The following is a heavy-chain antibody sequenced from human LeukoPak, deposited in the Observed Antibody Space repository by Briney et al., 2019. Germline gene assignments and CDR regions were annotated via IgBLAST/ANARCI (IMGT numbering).Heavy chain of an antibody. J-gene: IGHJ4*02. CDR3: ARDHRTTVTVYYFDY. V-gene: IGHV3-21*01. CDR1: GFTFSTYS. CDR2: ISGSSTYI. D-gene: IGHD4-17*01. Sequence: GGSLRPSCAASGFTFSTYSMNWVRQAPGKGLEWVSAISGSSTYIFYADSVKGRFTISRDNSKNTLYLQMNSLRAEDTAVYYCARDHRTTVTVYYFDYWGQGTLVTVSS.